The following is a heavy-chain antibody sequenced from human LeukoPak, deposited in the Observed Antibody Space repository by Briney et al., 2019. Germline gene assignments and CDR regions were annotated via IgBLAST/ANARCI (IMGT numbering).Heavy chain of an antibody. V-gene: IGHV3-66*01. CDR3: ARDRSPGIAPLPV. Sequence: GGSLRLSCAASGFTFSSYAMSWVRQAPGKGLEWASVIYSGGSTYYADSVKGRFTISRDNSKNTLYLQMNSLRAEDTAVYYCARDRSPGIAPLPVWGQGTMVTVSS. D-gene: IGHD6-13*01. J-gene: IGHJ3*01. CDR2: IYSGGST. CDR1: GFTFSSYA.